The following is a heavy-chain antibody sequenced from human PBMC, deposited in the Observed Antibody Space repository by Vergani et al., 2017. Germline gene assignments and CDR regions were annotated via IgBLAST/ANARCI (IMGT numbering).Heavy chain of an antibody. CDR3: ARVRYFDWLVWGIFDY. Sequence: QVQLQESGPGLVKPSETLSLTCAVSGYSISSGYYWGWIRQPPGKGLEWIGSIYHSGSTYYNPSLKSRVTISVDTSKNQFSLKLSSVTAADTAVYYCARVRYFDWLVWGIFDYWGQGTLVTVSS. V-gene: IGHV4-38-2*01. D-gene: IGHD3-9*01. CDR2: IYHSGST. J-gene: IGHJ4*02. CDR1: GYSISSGYY.